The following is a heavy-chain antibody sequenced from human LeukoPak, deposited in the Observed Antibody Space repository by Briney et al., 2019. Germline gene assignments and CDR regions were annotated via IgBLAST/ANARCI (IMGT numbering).Heavy chain of an antibody. Sequence: SETLSLTCTVSGGSISSGGYYWSWIRQHPGKGLEWIGYIYYSGSTYYNPSLKSRVTISVDTSKNRFSLKLSSVTAADTAVYYCGREAVGATGLDYWYQGTRVTVSS. D-gene: IGHD1-26*01. V-gene: IGHV4-31*03. CDR2: IYYSGST. CDR3: GREAVGATGLDY. CDR1: GGSISSGGYY. J-gene: IGHJ4*02.